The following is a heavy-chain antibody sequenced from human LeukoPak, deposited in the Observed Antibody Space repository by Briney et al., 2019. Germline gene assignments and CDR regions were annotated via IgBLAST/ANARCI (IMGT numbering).Heavy chain of an antibody. CDR1: GFTFSSYG. CDR2: IWYDGSNK. Sequence: GGSLRLSCAASGFTFSSYGMHWVRQAPGKGLEWVAVIWYDGSNKYYADSVKGRFTISRDNSKNTLYLQMNSLRAEDTAVYYCARLFDRFVVVTALAYWGQGTLVTVSS. J-gene: IGHJ4*02. V-gene: IGHV3-33*01. D-gene: IGHD2-21*02. CDR3: ARLFDRFVVVTALAY.